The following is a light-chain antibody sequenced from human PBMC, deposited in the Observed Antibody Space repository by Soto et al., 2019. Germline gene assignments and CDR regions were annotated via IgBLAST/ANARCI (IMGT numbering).Light chain of an antibody. CDR1: SSDIGGYNY. V-gene: IGLV2-14*01. J-gene: IGLJ1*01. CDR3: SSYTSSNTLV. CDR2: EVS. Sequence: QSALTQPASVSGSPGQSITISCTGTSSDIGGYNYVSWYQQHPGKVPKLMIYEVSYRPSGVSNRFSGSKSGNTASLTISGIQAEDEADYYCSSYTSSNTLVFGPGTKLTVL.